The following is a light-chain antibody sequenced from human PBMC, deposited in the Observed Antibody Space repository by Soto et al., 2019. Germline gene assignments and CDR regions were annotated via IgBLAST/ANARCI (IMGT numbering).Light chain of an antibody. CDR3: QQYSSSPQLT. CDR2: GAS. CDR1: QSVSSSY. J-gene: IGKJ4*01. Sequence: EIVLTQSPGTLSLSPGERATLSCRASQSVSSSYLAWYQQKPGQAPRLLIYGASSRATGIPDRFSGSGSRTDFPLTIRRLEPEDLAVYYGQQYSSSPQLTFGVGTKVEIK. V-gene: IGKV3-20*01.